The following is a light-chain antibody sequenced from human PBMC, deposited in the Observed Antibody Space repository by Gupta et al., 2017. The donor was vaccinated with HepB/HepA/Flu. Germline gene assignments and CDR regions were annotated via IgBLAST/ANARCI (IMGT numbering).Light chain of an antibody. CDR3: QQYYSALT. J-gene: IGKJ4*01. CDR1: QSVLYRSNNKNY. Sequence: DIAMTQSPDSLAVSLGERATINCKSSQSVLYRSNNKNYLAWYQQKAGQPPKLLIYWASTRESGVPDRFSGSGSGTNFTLTISSLQAEDVAVYYCQQYYSALTFGGGTKVEIK. CDR2: WAS. V-gene: IGKV4-1*01.